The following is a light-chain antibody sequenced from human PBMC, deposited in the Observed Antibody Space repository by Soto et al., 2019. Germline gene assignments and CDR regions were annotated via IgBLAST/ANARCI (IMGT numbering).Light chain of an antibody. CDR1: QSVNSN. J-gene: IGKJ4*01. CDR2: GAS. Sequence: EIAMTQSPATLSVSPGERATLSCRASQSVNSNLAWYQQKPGQAPRLLIYGASTRATGIPARFSGSGSGTEFTVTIISLQSEDFAVYYCQHYNNCPLTFGGGTKVEIK. CDR3: QHYNNCPLT. V-gene: IGKV3-15*01.